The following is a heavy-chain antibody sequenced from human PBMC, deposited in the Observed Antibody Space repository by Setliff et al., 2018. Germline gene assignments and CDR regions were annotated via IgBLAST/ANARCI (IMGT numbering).Heavy chain of an antibody. V-gene: IGHV3-33*01. D-gene: IGHD2-2*01. CDR1: GFTFKNYG. Sequence: SLRLSCVASGFTFKNYGMHWVRQAPGKGLEWVAVIWYDGNNKDHADSVKGRFTISRDSSKNTLYLQMDSLRVEDTAVYYCVRGEMFSTSPRADWGQGTQVTV. CDR2: IWYDGNNK. J-gene: IGHJ4*02. CDR3: VRGEMFSTSPRAD.